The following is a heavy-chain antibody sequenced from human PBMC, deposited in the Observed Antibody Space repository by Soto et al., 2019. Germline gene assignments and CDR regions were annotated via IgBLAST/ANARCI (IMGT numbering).Heavy chain of an antibody. V-gene: IGHV1-8*01. D-gene: IGHD6-13*01. J-gene: IGHJ4*02. CDR1: GYTFTSYD. Sequence: ASVKVSCKASGYTFTSYDINWVRQATGQGLEWMGWMNPNSGNTGYAQKFQGRVTMTRNTSISTAYMELSSLRSEDTAVYYCARRKIAAAGLDYWGQGTLVTVSS. CDR3: ARRKIAAAGLDY. CDR2: MNPNSGNT.